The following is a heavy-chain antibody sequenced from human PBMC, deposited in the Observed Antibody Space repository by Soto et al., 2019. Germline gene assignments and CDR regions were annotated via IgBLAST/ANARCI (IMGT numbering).Heavy chain of an antibody. Sequence: QITLKESGPTLVKPTQTLTLTCTFSGFSLSTSRVGVGWFRQPPGKALEWLALIYWDDDKRYSPSLKSRLTITKDTSKNQVVLTMTNTDPVDTATYYCAHTSGGGNSACFDYWGQGTLVTVSS. D-gene: IGHD2-21*02. CDR2: IYWDDDK. J-gene: IGHJ4*02. V-gene: IGHV2-5*02. CDR1: GFSLSTSRVG. CDR3: AHTSGGGNSACFDY.